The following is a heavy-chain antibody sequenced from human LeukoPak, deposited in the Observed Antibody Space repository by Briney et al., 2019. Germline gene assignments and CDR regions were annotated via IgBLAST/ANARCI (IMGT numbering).Heavy chain of an antibody. CDR1: GYTFTSYD. J-gene: IGHJ6*02. D-gene: IGHD2-15*01. CDR2: MNPNSGNT. Sequence: ASVTVSCTASGYTFTSYDINWVRQATGQGLEWMGWMNPNSGNTGYAQKFQGRVTMTRDTSISTAYMELSSLRSEDTAVYYCARGYCSGGSCYSYYYGMDVWGQGTTVTVSS. V-gene: IGHV1-8*01. CDR3: ARGYCSGGSCYSYYYGMDV.